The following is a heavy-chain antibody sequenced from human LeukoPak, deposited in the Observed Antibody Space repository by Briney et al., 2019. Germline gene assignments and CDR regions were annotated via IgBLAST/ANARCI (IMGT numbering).Heavy chain of an antibody. D-gene: IGHD1-1*01. J-gene: IGHJ5*02. CDR3: ARNWNILGDVNWFDP. CDR1: GGSMRYHN. Sequence: PSETLSLTCTVSGGSMRYHNYNWIRQPPGKGLEWIGNIYYGGSTKYNPSLKSRVTISIDTSRSQFSLILTSVTPADTAMYYCARNWNILGDVNWFDPGAREPWSPSPQ. V-gene: IGHV4-59*11. CDR2: IYYGGST.